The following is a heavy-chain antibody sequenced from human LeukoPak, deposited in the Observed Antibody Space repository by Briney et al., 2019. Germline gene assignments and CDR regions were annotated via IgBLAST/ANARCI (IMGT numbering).Heavy chain of an antibody. D-gene: IGHD2-15*01. CDR2: MSSGGTYI. V-gene: IGHV3-21*01. Sequence: GGSLRLSCTASGFTFSNHAMTWVRQAPGKGLEWVSSMSSGGTYIYYADSVRGRFTISRDNAKNSLYLVMNSLRAEDTVTYYCARDRPTGASRVFVVQWGQGTLVTVSS. J-gene: IGHJ4*02. CDR1: GFTFSNHA. CDR3: ARDRPTGASRVFVVQ.